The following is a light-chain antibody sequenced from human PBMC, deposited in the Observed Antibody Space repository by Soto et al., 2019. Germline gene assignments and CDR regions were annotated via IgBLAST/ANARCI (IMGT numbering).Light chain of an antibody. CDR3: QQYGTSPLT. Sequence: EIVLTQSPGTLSLSPGERATLSCRASQSVSSNYLAWYQQEPGQAPRLLIYGASSRATGIPDRFSGSGSGTDFTLTSSRLEPEDSAVYYCQQYGTSPLTFGGGTKVEIK. CDR2: GAS. J-gene: IGKJ4*01. V-gene: IGKV3-20*01. CDR1: QSVSSNY.